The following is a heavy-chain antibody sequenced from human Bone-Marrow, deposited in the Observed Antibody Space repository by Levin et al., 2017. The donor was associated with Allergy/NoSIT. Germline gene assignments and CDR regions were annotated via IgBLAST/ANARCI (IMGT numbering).Heavy chain of an antibody. V-gene: IGHV3-48*04. CDR3: ARGIIGDVRVAHKEAFDI. J-gene: IGHJ3*02. CDR2: ISTSSGTI. D-gene: IGHD2-8*02. Sequence: SCAASGFTFSSHSMNWVRQAPGKGLEWVSYISTSSGTIYYAESVKGRFTISRDNARNSLYLQMDSLRAEDTAVYYCARGIIGDVRVAHKEAFDIWGQGTMVSVSS. CDR1: GFTFSSHS.